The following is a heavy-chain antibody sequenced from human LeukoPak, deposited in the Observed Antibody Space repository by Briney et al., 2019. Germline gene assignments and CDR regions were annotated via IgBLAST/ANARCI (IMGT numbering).Heavy chain of an antibody. CDR3: ARDTYDSSGYYWALTLDY. CDR1: GFTFSSYA. V-gene: IGHV3-30-3*01. Sequence: PGGSLRLSCAASGFTFSSYAMHWVRQAPGKGLEWVAVISYDGGNKYYADSVKGRFTISRDNSKNTLYLQMNSLRAEDTAVYYCARDTYDSSGYYWALTLDYWGQGTLVTVSS. D-gene: IGHD3-22*01. CDR2: ISYDGGNK. J-gene: IGHJ4*02.